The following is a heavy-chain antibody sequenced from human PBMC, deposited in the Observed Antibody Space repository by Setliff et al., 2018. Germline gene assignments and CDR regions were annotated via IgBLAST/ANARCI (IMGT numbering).Heavy chain of an antibody. CDR3: ARYNAREYYFDY. Sequence: PSETLSLTCTVSGYSISSGYYWGWIRQPPGKGLEWIGSIYHSGSTYYNPSLKSRVTISVDTSKNQFSLKLSSVTAADTAVYYCARYNAREYYFDYWGQGTLVPVSS. J-gene: IGHJ4*02. D-gene: IGHD1-20*01. CDR1: GYSISSGYY. V-gene: IGHV4-38-2*02. CDR2: IYHSGST.